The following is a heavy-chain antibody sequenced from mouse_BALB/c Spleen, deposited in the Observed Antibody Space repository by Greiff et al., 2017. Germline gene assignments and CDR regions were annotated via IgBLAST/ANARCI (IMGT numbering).Heavy chain of an antibody. J-gene: IGHJ4*01. V-gene: IGHV1-53*01. CDR1: GYTFTSYY. CDR3: ARGYYGSSYFYYAMDY. CDR2: INPSNGGT. D-gene: IGHD1-1*01. Sequence: QVQLKQPGAELVKPGASVKLSCKASGYTFTSYYMYWVKQRPGQGLEWIGGINPSNGGTNFNEKFKSKATLTVDKSSSTAYLQLSSLTSEDTAVYYCARGYYGSSYFYYAMDYWGQGTSVTVSS.